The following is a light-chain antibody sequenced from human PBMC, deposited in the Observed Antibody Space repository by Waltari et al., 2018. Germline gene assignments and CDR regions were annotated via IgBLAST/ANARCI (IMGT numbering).Light chain of an antibody. CDR1: SSDVGGYTS. V-gene: IGLV2-8*01. J-gene: IGLJ2*01. CDR2: GVT. CDR3: SSYAGDNIVV. Sequence: QSALTQPPSASGSPGQSVTISCTGTSSDVGGYTSVSWHQQHPGKAPKLLLYGVTNRPSGGSPGFSGSKSGNTASMTISGLQAEDEADYYCSSYAGDNIVVFGGGTRLTVV.